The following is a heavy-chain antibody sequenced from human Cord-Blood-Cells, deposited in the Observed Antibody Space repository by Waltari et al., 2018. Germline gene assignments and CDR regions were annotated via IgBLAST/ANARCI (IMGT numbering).Heavy chain of an antibody. V-gene: IGHV3-9*01. Sequence: EVQLVESGGGLVQPGRSLRLSCAASGFTFDDYAMHWVRQAPGKGLEWVSGISWNSGSIGYAESVKGRFTISRDNAKNSLYLQMNSLRAEDTALYYCAKGFQSYVDYWGQGTLVTVSS. D-gene: IGHD2-21*01. CDR2: ISWNSGSI. CDR3: AKGFQSYVDY. CDR1: GFTFDDYA. J-gene: IGHJ4*02.